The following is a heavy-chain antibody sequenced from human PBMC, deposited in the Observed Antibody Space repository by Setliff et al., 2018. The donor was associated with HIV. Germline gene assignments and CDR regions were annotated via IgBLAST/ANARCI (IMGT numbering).Heavy chain of an antibody. Sequence: GASVKVSCKASGDTFSNYAITWVRQAPGQGLEWMGGINPLFGTTNYAHNFQGRLTITTDQIMSTAYMELTSLRSEDTAVYYCARVVATTRDAFDIWGQGTMVTVSS. CDR3: ARVVATTRDAFDI. D-gene: IGHD5-12*01. CDR1: GDTFSNYA. CDR2: INPLFGTT. J-gene: IGHJ3*02. V-gene: IGHV1-69*05.